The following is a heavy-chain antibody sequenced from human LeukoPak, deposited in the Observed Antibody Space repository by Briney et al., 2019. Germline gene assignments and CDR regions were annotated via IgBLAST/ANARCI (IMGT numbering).Heavy chain of an antibody. CDR2: IYYSGST. CDR3: ARGYYYDTSTYYPFDY. Sequence: SETLSLTCTVSGGSISSSSYYWGWIRQPPGKGLEWIGSIYYSGSTYYNPSLKSRVTISVDTSKNQFSLKLSSVTAADTAVYYCARGYYYDTSTYYPFDYWGQGTLVTVSS. V-gene: IGHV4-39*07. J-gene: IGHJ4*02. CDR1: GGSISSSSYY. D-gene: IGHD3-22*01.